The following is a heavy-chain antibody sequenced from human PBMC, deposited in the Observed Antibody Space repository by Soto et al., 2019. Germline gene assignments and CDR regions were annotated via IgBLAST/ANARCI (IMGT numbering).Heavy chain of an antibody. J-gene: IGHJ4*02. D-gene: IGHD5-12*01. CDR3: ARDFDSGYDY. Sequence: QVQLQESGPGLVKPSQTLSRTCTVSGGSISSGGYYWSWIRQHPGKGLEWIGYIYYSGSTYYNPSRRSRVTISVDTSKNQFSLKLSSVTAADTAVYYCARDFDSGYDYWGQGTLVTVSS. CDR2: IYYSGST. V-gene: IGHV4-31*03. CDR1: GGSISSGGYY.